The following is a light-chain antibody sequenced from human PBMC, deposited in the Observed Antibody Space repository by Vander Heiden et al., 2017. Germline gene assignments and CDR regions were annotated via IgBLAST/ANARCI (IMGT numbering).Light chain of an antibody. CDR2: GAS. V-gene: IGKV3-15*01. CDR1: QSVSSN. Sequence: EIVMTQSPATLSVSPGERATLSCRASQSVSSNLAWYQQKPGQAPRLLIYGASTRATGIPARFSGSGSGTEFILTISSLQSEDFVVYYCQQYNKWHPVTFGGGTKLEIK. J-gene: IGKJ4*01. CDR3: QQYNKWHPVT.